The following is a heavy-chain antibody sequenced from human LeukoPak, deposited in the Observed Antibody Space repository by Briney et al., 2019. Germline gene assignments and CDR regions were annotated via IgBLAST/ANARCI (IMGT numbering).Heavy chain of an antibody. J-gene: IGHJ4*02. Sequence: GGSLRLSCAASGFTFSSYAMSWVRQAPGKGLEWVAVISYDGSNKFYADSVKGRFSISRDNSKNTLYLQVNSLRVEDAAVYYCARPTYDYVWGSYRYHFDYWGQGTLVTASS. D-gene: IGHD3-16*02. CDR1: GFTFSSYA. V-gene: IGHV3-30-3*01. CDR3: ARPTYDYVWGSYRYHFDY. CDR2: ISYDGSNK.